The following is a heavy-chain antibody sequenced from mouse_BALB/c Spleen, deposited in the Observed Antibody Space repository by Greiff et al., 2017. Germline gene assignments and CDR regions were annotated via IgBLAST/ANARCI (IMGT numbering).Heavy chain of an antibody. CDR2: ISNGGGST. D-gene: IGHD4-1*01. Sequence: EVMLVESGGGLVQPGGSLKLSCAASGFTFSSYTMSWVRQTPEKRLEWVAYISNGGGSTYYPDTVKGRFTISRDNAKNTLYLQMSSLKSEDTAMYYCARNWDAWFAYWGQGTLVTVSA. CDR1: GFTFSSYT. J-gene: IGHJ3*01. CDR3: ARNWDAWFAY. V-gene: IGHV5-12-2*01.